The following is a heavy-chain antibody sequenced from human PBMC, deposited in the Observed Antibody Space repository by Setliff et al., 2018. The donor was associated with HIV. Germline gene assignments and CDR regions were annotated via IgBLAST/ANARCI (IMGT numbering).Heavy chain of an antibody. J-gene: IGHJ5*02. D-gene: IGHD2-2*03. CDR2: ISSTGAA. CDR3: ARAKTIGSSALFLDP. Sequence: KPSETLSLTCTVSGDSINSHFWTWIRQSPRKGLEWIGYISSTGAAWYNPSLKSRVTMSIDTSKIHFSLTLSSVSGADTATYYCARAKTIGSSALFLDPWGQGTPVTVSS. V-gene: IGHV4-59*11. CDR1: GDSINSHF.